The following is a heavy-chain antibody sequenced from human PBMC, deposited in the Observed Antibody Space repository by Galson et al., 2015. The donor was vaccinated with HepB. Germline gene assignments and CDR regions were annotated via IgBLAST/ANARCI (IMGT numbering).Heavy chain of an antibody. J-gene: IGHJ4*02. CDR1: GYTFITYG. V-gene: IGHV1-18*01. Sequence: QSGAEVKKPGASVKVSCKASGYTFITYGITWVRQAPGQGLEWMGWISAYNSNTDYEQKFQGRVTMTTDTSTSTAYMEVRSLRSDDTAVYYCARVVTGGAPYFDYWGQGTLVTVS. CDR3: ARVVTGGAPYFDY. D-gene: IGHD4-23*01. CDR2: ISAYNSNT.